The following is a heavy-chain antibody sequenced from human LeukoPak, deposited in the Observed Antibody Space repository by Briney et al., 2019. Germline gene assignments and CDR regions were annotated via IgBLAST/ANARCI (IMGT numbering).Heavy chain of an antibody. CDR1: GFTFSSYA. D-gene: IGHD6-19*01. CDR3: ARNSVAGTGNY. V-gene: IGHV3-30*14. Sequence: GGSLRFSCAASGFTFSSYAMHWVRQAPGKGLEWVAVISYDGSSKYYADSVKGRFTISRDNSKNTVYLQMNSLRPEDTAVYYCARNSVAGTGNYWGQGTLVTVSS. J-gene: IGHJ4*02. CDR2: ISYDGSSK.